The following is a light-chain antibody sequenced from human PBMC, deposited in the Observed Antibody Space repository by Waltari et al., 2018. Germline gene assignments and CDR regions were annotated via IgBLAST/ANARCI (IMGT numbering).Light chain of an antibody. CDR3: QQRSRWPLT. V-gene: IGKV3-11*01. CDR1: QYVSNY. CDR2: DAS. J-gene: IGKJ4*01. Sequence: EIVLTQSPATLSLSPGERATLSCRASQYVSNYLGWYQQKLGQPPRLLIYDASNRATGIPARFSGSGSGTDFTLTIDNLEPEDFAVYYCQQRSRWPLTFGGGTKVEIK.